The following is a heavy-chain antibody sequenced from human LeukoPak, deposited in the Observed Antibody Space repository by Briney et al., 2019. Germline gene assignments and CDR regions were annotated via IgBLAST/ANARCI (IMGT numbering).Heavy chain of an antibody. CDR2: INWNGGST. Sequence: GGSLRLSCAASGFTFDDYGMSWVRQAPGKGLEWVSGINWNGGSTGYADSVKGRFTISRDNAKNSLYLQMNSLRAEDTALYHCARGGVTMVRGVAFDIWGQGTMVTVSS. J-gene: IGHJ3*02. V-gene: IGHV3-20*01. D-gene: IGHD3-10*01. CDR1: GFTFDDYG. CDR3: ARGGVTMVRGVAFDI.